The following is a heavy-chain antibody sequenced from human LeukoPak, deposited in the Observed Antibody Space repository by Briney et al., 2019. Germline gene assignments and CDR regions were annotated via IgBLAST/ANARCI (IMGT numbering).Heavy chain of an antibody. CDR2: ISSSSSYI. CDR3: ARGVTSSSIAFDY. Sequence: PGGSLRLSCAASGFAFSSYSMSWVRQAPGKGLEWVSSISSSSSYIYYADSVKGRFTISRDNAKNSLYLQMNSLRAEDTAVYYCARGVTSSSIAFDYWGQGTLVTVSS. J-gene: IGHJ4*02. D-gene: IGHD6-13*01. CDR1: GFAFSSYS. V-gene: IGHV3-21*01.